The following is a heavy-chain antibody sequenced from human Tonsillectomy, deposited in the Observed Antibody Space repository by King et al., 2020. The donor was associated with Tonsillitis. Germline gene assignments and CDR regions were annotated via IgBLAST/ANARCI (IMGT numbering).Heavy chain of an antibody. CDR3: ARAGHYHLSQDTSYFYGLDV. J-gene: IGHJ6*02. Sequence: QLQESGPGLVKSSQTLSLTCTVSGGSMNTGDYTWNWIRQPPGQGLEWIGDIYYTGRTSQNPSLRSRVTISGGGSNYQFSLKLSYVTAADTAVYFCARAGHYHLSQDTSYFYGLDVWGPGTTVTVSS. V-gene: IGHV4-30-2*01. D-gene: IGHD2-2*01. CDR2: IYYTGRT. CDR1: GGSMNTGDYT.